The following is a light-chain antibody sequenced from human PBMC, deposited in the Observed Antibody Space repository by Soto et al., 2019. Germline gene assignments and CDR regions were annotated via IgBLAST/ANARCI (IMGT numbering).Light chain of an antibody. CDR2: DVS. Sequence: QSALTQPASVSGSPGQSITISCTGTSSDVGGYNFVSWYQQYPGKAPKFIIYDVSNRPSGVSNRFSGSKSGNTASLTISGLRAEDEAEYYCCSYASSSTYVFGTGTKLTVL. V-gene: IGLV2-14*01. CDR1: SSDVGGYNF. J-gene: IGLJ1*01. CDR3: CSYASSSTYV.